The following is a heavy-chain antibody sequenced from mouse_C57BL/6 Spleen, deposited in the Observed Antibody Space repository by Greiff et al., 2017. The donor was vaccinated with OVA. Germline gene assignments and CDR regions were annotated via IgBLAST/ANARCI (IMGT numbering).Heavy chain of an antibody. CDR1: GYTFTSYG. D-gene: IGHD4-1*01. V-gene: IGHV1-81*01. Sequence: QVHVKQSGAELARPGASVKLSCKASGYTFTSYGISWVKQRTGQGLEWIGEIYPRSGNTYYNEKFKGKATLTADKSSSTAYMELRSLTSEDSAVYFCAMGTGTYYAMDYWGQGTSVTVSS. CDR2: IYPRSGNT. J-gene: IGHJ4*01. CDR3: AMGTGTYYAMDY.